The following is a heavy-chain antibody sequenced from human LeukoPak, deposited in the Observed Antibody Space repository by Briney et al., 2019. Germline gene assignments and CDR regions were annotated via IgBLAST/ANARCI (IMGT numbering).Heavy chain of an antibody. Sequence: GGSLRLSCVASGFTASSYWMSWVRQAPGKGLVWVSNINNDGSITTYADSVKGRFTISRDNVKNTLFLQMNSLGAEDTALYYCARGWNTTPRSGFDIWGLGTMVTVSS. CDR1: GFTASSYW. V-gene: IGHV3-74*01. CDR2: INNDGSIT. CDR3: ARGWNTTPRSGFDI. J-gene: IGHJ3*02. D-gene: IGHD1/OR15-1a*01.